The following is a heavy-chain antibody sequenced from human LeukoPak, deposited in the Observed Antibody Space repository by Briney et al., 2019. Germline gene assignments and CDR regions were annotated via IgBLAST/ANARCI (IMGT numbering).Heavy chain of an antibody. V-gene: IGHV3-7*01. J-gene: IGHJ4*02. Sequence: GGSLRLSCATSGFRFSSYWMSWVRQAPGKGLEWVAYIKQDGSEKYYADSVKGRFTISRDDAKSSMYLQMNSLRVEDTAVYYCARDGIAFDYWGQGTLVTVSS. CDR3: ARDGIAFDY. D-gene: IGHD1-26*01. CDR1: GFRFSSYW. CDR2: IKQDGSEK.